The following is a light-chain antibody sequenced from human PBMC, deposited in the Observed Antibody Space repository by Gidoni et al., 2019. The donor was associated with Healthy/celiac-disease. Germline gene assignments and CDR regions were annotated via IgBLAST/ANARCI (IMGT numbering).Light chain of an antibody. CDR1: QRVSSSY. CDR3: QQYGSSPPLT. J-gene: IGKJ4*01. Sequence: EIVLPQSPGALSLSRGERATLSCRASQRVSSSYFAWYQQKPGQAPRLLIYGASSRATGIPDRFSGSGSGTDFTLTISRLEPEDFAVYYCQQYGSSPPLTFGGGTKVEIK. V-gene: IGKV3-20*01. CDR2: GAS.